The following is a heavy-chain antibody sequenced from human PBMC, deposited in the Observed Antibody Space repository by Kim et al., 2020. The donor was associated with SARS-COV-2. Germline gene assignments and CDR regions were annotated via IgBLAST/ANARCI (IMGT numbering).Heavy chain of an antibody. V-gene: IGHV3-48*02. CDR1: GFTFSTDD. J-gene: IGHJ4*02. Sequence: GGSLRLSCVASGFTFSTDDMNWARQVPGKGLEWVAHINRPGSLIHYADSVKGRFTISRDNAKNSLFLQMNSLRDEDTGVYFCAKGGTYFYAGSGYFSGPWDYWGRGTLVTVSS. CDR2: INRPGSLI. CDR3: AKGGTYFYAGSGYFSGPWDY. D-gene: IGHD3-22*01.